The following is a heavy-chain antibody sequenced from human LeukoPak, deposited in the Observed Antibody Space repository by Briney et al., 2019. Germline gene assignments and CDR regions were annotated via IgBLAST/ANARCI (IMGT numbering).Heavy chain of an antibody. CDR1: GGSISSSTYY. D-gene: IGHD3-10*01. CDR3: ARWQSSGAYFDY. J-gene: IGHJ4*02. V-gene: IGHV4-39*02. CDR2: IYYDGSG. Sequence: PSETLSLTYTVSGGSISSSTYYWGWIRQAPGKGLEWIGTIYYDGSGYNNPSLKSRVTIFVDTSKNHFSLRLSSLTAADTAVYYCARWQSSGAYFDYWGQGALVTVSS.